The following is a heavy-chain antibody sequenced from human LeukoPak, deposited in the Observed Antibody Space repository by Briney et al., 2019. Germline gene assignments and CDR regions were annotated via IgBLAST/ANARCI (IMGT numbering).Heavy chain of an antibody. CDR3: ARGNSYYYYYMDV. CDR1: GGSISSYY. Sequence: SETLSLTCTVSGGSISSYYWSWIRQPPGKGLEWIGYIYYSGSTNYNPSLKSRVTISVDTSKNQFSLKLSSMTAADTAIYYCARGNSYYYYYMDVWGKGTTVTVSS. D-gene: IGHD4-23*01. J-gene: IGHJ6*03. CDR2: IYYSGST. V-gene: IGHV4-59*01.